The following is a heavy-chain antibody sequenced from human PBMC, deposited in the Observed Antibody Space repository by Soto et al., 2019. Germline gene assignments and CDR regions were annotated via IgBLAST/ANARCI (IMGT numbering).Heavy chain of an antibody. Sequence: SETLSLTCAVSGGSISSGGYSWSWIRQPPGKGLEWIGYIYHSGSTNYNPSLKSRVTISVDTSKNQFSLELSSVTAADTALYYCVSYGSGTYYSGYSFDFWSQGSLVTVS. CDR1: GGSISSGGYS. D-gene: IGHD3-10*01. V-gene: IGHV4-30-2*01. CDR3: VSYGSGTYYSGYSFDF. J-gene: IGHJ4*02. CDR2: IYHSGST.